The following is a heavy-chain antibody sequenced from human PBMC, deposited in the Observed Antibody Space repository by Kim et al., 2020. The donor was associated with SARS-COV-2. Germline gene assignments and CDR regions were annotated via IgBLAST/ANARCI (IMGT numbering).Heavy chain of an antibody. CDR2: ISYDGSNK. Sequence: GGSLRLSCAASGFTFSSYAMHWVRQAPGKGLEWVAVISYDGSNKYYADSVKGRFTISRDNSKNTLYLQMNSLRAEDTAVYYCARDEELEPYGVMIDWGQGTLVTVSS. CDR1: GFTFSSYA. J-gene: IGHJ4*02. CDR3: ARDEELEPYGVMID. V-gene: IGHV3-30*04. D-gene: IGHD1-1*01.